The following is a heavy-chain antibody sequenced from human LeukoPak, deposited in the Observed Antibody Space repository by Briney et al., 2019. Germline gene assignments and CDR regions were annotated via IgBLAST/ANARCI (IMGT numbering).Heavy chain of an antibody. Sequence: SVTVSCKASGYTFTDYHMHWVRQAPGQGLEWMGGIIPIFGTANYAQKFQGRVTITADESTSTAYMELCSLRSEDTAVYYCARDRGVGGGGDYWGQGTLVTVSS. CDR2: IIPIFGTA. V-gene: IGHV1-69*13. CDR1: GYTFTDYH. D-gene: IGHD2-15*01. CDR3: ARDRGVGGGGDY. J-gene: IGHJ4*02.